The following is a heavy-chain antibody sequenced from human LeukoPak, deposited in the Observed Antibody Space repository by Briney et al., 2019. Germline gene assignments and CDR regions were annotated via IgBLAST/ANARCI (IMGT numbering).Heavy chain of an antibody. V-gene: IGHV1-2*02. CDR3: ARELAYYGLGSYSVFDY. Sequence: ASVKVSCKASGYTFTGYYMHWVRQAPGQGLEWMGWINPNSGGTNYAQKFQGRVTMTRDTSISTAYMELSRLRSDDTAVYYCARELAYYGLGSYSVFDYWGQGTLVTVSS. CDR1: GYTFTGYY. D-gene: IGHD3-10*01. J-gene: IGHJ4*02. CDR2: INPNSGGT.